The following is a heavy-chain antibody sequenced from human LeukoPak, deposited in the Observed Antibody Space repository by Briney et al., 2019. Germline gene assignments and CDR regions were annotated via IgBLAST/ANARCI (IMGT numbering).Heavy chain of an antibody. D-gene: IGHD3-10*01. CDR2: ISGSGGST. CDR3: AKDPTVYGSGSYYFDY. V-gene: IGHV3-23*01. J-gene: IGHJ4*02. CDR1: GFTFSSYA. Sequence: GGFLRLSCAASGFTFSSYAMSWVRQAPGKGLEWVSAISGSGGSTYYADSVKGRFTISRDNSKNTLYLQMNSLRAEDTAVYYCAKDPTVYGSGSYYFDYWGQGTLVTVSS.